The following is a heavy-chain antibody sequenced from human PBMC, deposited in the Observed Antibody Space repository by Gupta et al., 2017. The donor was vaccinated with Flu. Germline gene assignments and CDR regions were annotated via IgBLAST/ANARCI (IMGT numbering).Heavy chain of an antibody. CDR2: IGTAGDT. V-gene: IGHV3-13*01. CDR3: ARVYKNSGYSSSWVNYYFDY. D-gene: IGHD6-13*01. J-gene: IGHJ4*02. Sequence: HCVPQATVKGLEWVLAIGTAGDTYYPGSVKVRFTISRENAKNSLYLQMNSLRAGDTAVYYCARVYKNSGYSSSWVNYYFDYWGQGTLVTVSS.